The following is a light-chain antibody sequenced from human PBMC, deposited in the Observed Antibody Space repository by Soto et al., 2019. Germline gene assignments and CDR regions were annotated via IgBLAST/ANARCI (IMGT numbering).Light chain of an antibody. CDR3: QQRNDWQVT. Sequence: EVVLTQSPVTLSLSPGERATLSCRASQSVSSYLAWYQQKHGQAPRLLIYDISNRATGIPARFSGSGSGTDSTITISSLEPDDFEVYYCQQRNDWQVTFGQGTRLEIK. CDR2: DIS. V-gene: IGKV3-11*01. J-gene: IGKJ5*01. CDR1: QSVSSY.